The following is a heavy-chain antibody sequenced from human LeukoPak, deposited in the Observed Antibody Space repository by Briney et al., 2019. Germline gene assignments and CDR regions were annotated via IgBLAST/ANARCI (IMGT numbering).Heavy chain of an antibody. CDR2: INPNSGFT. CDR3: AAAPERQYTFGYPEY. V-gene: IGHV1-2*02. D-gene: IGHD5-18*01. Sequence: ASVKVSYKASGYPFTGYYLHWVRQAPGQGLEWMGWINPNSGFTNYAQKFQGRVTMTRDTSISTAYMELSSLGSEDTAVYYCAAAPERQYTFGYPEYWGQGTLVTVSA. J-gene: IGHJ4*02. CDR1: GYPFTGYY.